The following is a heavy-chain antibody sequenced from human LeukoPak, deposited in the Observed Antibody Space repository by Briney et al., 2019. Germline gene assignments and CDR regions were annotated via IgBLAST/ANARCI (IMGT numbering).Heavy chain of an antibody. CDR3: ARDLYDPPRSYWYFDL. CDR1: GGSISSSSYY. D-gene: IGHD5/OR15-5a*01. V-gene: IGHV4-39*07. Sequence: PSETLSLTCTVSGGSISSSSYYWGWIRQPPGKGLEWIGSIYYSGSTYYNPSLKSRVTISVDTSKNQFSLKLSSVTAADTAVYYCARDLYDPPRSYWYFDLWGRGTLVTVSS. J-gene: IGHJ2*01. CDR2: IYYSGST.